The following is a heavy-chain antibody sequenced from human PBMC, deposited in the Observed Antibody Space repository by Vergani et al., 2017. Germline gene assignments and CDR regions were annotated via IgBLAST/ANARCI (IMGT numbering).Heavy chain of an antibody. Sequence: QVQLVQSGAEVKKPGASVKVSCKASGYTFTSYYMHWVRQAPGQGLEWMGIINPSGGSTSYAQKFQGRVTMTRDTSTSTVYMELSSLRSDDTAVYYCASVGEYYDSSGYYSMGVFDYWGQGTLVTVSS. CDR3: ASVGEYYDSSGYYSMGVFDY. D-gene: IGHD3-22*01. CDR1: GYTFTSYY. V-gene: IGHV1-46*01. J-gene: IGHJ4*02. CDR2: INPSGGST.